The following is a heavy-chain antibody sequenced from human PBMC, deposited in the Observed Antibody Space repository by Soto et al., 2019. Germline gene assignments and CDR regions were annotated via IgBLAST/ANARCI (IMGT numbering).Heavy chain of an antibody. J-gene: IGHJ5*02. D-gene: IGHD3-10*01. CDR2: IYWDDDK. CDR3: AHSWLGGVGSGATLPPREVWFDP. V-gene: IGHV2-5*02. CDR1: GFSLSTSGVG. Sequence: QITLKESGPTLVKPTQTLTLTCTFSGFSLSTSGVGVGWIRQPPGKALEWLALIYWDDDKRYSPSLKSRLTITKDTSKNQVVLTMTNMDPVDTATYYCAHSWLGGVGSGATLPPREVWFDPWGQGTLVTVSS.